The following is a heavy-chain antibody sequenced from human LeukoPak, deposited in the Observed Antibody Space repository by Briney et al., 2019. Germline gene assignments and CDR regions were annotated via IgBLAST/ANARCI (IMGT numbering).Heavy chain of an antibody. V-gene: IGHV3-23*01. CDR1: GFTFSSYA. D-gene: IGHD5-12*01. Sequence: GGSLRLSCAASGFTFSSYAMSWVRQAPGKGLEWVSSISNSGGRTFYTDSVKGRFTISRDNSKITLYLQMNSLRAEDTAVYYCAKSYNGYESRPDYWGQGTLVTVSS. CDR2: ISNSGGRT. J-gene: IGHJ4*02. CDR3: AKSYNGYESRPDY.